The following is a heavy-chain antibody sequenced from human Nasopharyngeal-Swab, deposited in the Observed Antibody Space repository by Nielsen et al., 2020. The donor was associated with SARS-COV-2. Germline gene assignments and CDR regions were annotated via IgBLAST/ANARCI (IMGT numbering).Heavy chain of an antibody. CDR3: ARGSEVTLHSAYHNYMDV. V-gene: IGHV1-2*04. D-gene: IGHD2/OR15-2a*01. CDR1: GGTFSSYA. Sequence: ASVKVSCKASGGTFSSYAISWARQAPGQGLEWMGWINPQSDGTKYAQNSQGWVTLTTDTSINTAYMELSSLRSDDTAVYFCARGSEVTLHSAYHNYMDVWGKGTTVTVSS. CDR2: INPQSDGT. J-gene: IGHJ6*03.